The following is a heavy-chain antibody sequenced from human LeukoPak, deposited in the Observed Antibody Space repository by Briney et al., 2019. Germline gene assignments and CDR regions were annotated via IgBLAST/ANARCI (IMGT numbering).Heavy chain of an antibody. CDR1: GGSISSSSYY. CDR3: ARVYGGAGNYFDY. V-gene: IGHV3-11*04. CDR2: ISSSGTTI. D-gene: IGHD4-17*01. J-gene: IGHJ4*02. Sequence: LSLTCTVSGGSISSSSYYWGWIRQAPGKGLEWVSYISSSGTTIYYADSVKGRFTISRDNAKDSLYLQMNSLRDEDTAVYYCARVYGGAGNYFDYWGQGTLVTVSS.